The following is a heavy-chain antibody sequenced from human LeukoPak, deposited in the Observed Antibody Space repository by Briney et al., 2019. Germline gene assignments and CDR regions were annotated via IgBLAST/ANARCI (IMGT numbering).Heavy chain of an antibody. Sequence: ASVKVSCKASGYTFTGYYMHWVRQAPGQGLEWMGWINPNSGGTNYAQKFQGRVTMTRDTSISTAYMELSRLRSDDTAVYYCAREVAAAGTTWFDPWGQGTLVTVSS. J-gene: IGHJ5*02. V-gene: IGHV1-2*02. D-gene: IGHD6-13*01. CDR1: GYTFTGYY. CDR3: AREVAAAGTTWFDP. CDR2: INPNSGGT.